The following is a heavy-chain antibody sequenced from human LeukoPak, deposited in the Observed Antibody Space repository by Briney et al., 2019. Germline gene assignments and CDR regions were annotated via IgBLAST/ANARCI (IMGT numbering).Heavy chain of an antibody. J-gene: IGHJ4*02. D-gene: IGHD5-18*01. V-gene: IGHV3-9*01. Sequence: GGSLRLSCAASGFTFDDYAMHWVRQAPGKGLEWVSGISWNSGSIGYADSVKGRFTISRDNAKNSLYLQMNSLRAEDTALYYCAKSYGYTKGGFDFWGQGTLVTVSS. CDR3: AKSYGYTKGGFDF. CDR2: ISWNSGSI. CDR1: GFTFDDYA.